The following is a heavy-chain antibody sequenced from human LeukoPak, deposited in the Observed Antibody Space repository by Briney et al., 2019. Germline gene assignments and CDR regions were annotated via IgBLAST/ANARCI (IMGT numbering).Heavy chain of an antibody. D-gene: IGHD4-17*01. CDR2: INHSGST. CDR1: GGSFSGYY. V-gene: IGHV4-34*01. J-gene: IGHJ4*02. CDR3: ARGGDYVYYFDC. Sequence: KPSETLSLTCAVYGGSFSGYYWSWIRQPPGKGLEWIGEINHSGSTNYNPSLKSRVTISVDTSKNQFSLKLSSVAAADTAVYYCARGGDYVYYFDCWGQGTLVTVSS.